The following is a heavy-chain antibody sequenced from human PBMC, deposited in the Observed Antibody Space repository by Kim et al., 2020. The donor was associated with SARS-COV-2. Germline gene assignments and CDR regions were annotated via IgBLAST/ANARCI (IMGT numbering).Heavy chain of an antibody. D-gene: IGHD4-17*01. V-gene: IGHV4-34*01. J-gene: IGHJ4*02. CDR3: ARGFDYGDYRGENY. CDR1: GGSFSGYY. CDR2: INHSGST. Sequence: SETLSLTCAVYGGSFSGYYWSWIRQPPGKGLEWIGEINHSGSTNYNPSLKSRVTISVDTSKNQFSLKLSSVTAADTAVYYCARGFDYGDYRGENYWGQGTLVTVSS.